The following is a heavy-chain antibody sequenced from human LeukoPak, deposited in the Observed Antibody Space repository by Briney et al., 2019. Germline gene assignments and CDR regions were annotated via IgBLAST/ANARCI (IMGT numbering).Heavy chain of an antibody. CDR1: GFTSCNAC. V-gene: IGHV3-15*01. J-gene: IGHJ4*02. Sequence: GSLRLSCAASGFTSCNACMSWVPDAPPKRLGCVGRIKRKTDGGTTDYAAPVKGRFTISIHDAKNTLYLHMNSLKTVDTAVYYRTPDRMRREYWGQGTLVTVSS. CDR3: TPDRMRREY. D-gene: IGHD1-26*01. CDR2: IKRKTDGGTT.